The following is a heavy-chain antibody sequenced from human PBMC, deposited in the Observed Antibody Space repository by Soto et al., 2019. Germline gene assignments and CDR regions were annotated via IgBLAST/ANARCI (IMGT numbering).Heavy chain of an antibody. V-gene: IGHV1-3*01. CDR2: INAGNGNT. CDR3: ARVIITMVRGVIFDY. CDR1: GYTFTSYA. J-gene: IGHJ4*02. Sequence: ASVKVPCKASGYTFTSYAMHWVRQAPGQRLEWMGWINAGNGNTKYSQKFQGRVTITRDTSASTAYMELSSLRSEDTAVYYCARVIITMVRGVIFDYWGQGTLVTVSS. D-gene: IGHD3-10*01.